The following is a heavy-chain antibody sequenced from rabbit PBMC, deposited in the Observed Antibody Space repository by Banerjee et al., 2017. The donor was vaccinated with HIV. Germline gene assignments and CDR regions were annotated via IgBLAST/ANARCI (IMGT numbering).Heavy chain of an antibody. V-gene: IGHV1S45*01. D-gene: IGHD4-1*01. CDR1: GFSFSSSYY. J-gene: IGHJ4*01. CDR2: IYTGSSGST. Sequence: QEQLEESGGDPVKPEGSLTITCTASGFSFSSSYYMCWVRQAPGKGLEWIACIYTGSSGSTYYASWAKGRFTISKTSSTTVTLQMTSLTAADTATYFCAGDPWSGWNLWGQGTLVTVS. CDR3: AGDPWSGWNL.